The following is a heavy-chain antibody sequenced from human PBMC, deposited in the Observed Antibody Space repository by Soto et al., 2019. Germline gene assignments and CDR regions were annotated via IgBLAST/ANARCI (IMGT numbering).Heavy chain of an antibody. D-gene: IGHD7-27*01. CDR2: MNRNSGNT. V-gene: IGHV1-8*01. CDR1: GYTFTSDD. J-gene: IGHJ6*02. CDR3: AGERRLGIDGMDV. Sequence: QVQLVQSGAEVKKPGASVKVSCKASGYTFTSDDINWVRQATGQGLEWMGWMNRNSGNTGYAQKFQGRVTMTWTTSISTADVELRRLRSADTAVDYCAGERRLGIDGMDVWGQGTTVTVSS.